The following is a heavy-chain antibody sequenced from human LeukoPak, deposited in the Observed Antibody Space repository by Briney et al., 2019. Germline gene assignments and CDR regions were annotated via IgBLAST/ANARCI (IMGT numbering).Heavy chain of an antibody. J-gene: IGHJ4*02. Sequence: GESLKISWRRSEYNFSNLCNGRVRQMPRKGLGWMAIFYPDDSDTRYSPSFQAQVTSSADSSNSTTYLQWSSLKASDAAMYYCAIGRGGQQLGDYWGQGTLVTVSS. CDR3: AIGRGGQQLGDY. CDR1: EYNFSNLC. D-gene: IGHD6-13*01. V-gene: IGHV5-51*01. CDR2: FYPDDSDT.